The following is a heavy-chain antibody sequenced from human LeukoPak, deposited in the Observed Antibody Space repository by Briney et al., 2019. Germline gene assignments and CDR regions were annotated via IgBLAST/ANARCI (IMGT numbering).Heavy chain of an antibody. V-gene: IGHV1-8*01. CDR1: GYTFTSYD. Sequence: ASVKVSCKASGYTFTSYDINWVRQATGQGLEWMGWMNPNSGNTGYAQKFQGRVTMTRNTSISTAYMELSSLRSEDTAVYYCARTGSSWGHFDYWGQGTLVTVSS. CDR3: ARTGSSWGHFDY. J-gene: IGHJ4*02. CDR2: MNPNSGNT. D-gene: IGHD6-13*01.